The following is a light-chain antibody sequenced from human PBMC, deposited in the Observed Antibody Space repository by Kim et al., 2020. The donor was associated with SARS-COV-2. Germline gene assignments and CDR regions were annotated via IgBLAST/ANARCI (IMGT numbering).Light chain of an antibody. V-gene: IGKV2-28*01. CDR1: QSLLHSNGYNY. CDR2: LSS. CDR3: MQTLETPTT. Sequence: DIVMTQSPLSLPVTPGEPASVSCRSSQSLLHSNGYNYLDWYLQKPGQSPKLLLYLSSNRASGVPDRFSGSGNKSGRYFTLKISRVEAEDVGVYYCMQTLETPTTFGQGTKLEIK. J-gene: IGKJ2*01.